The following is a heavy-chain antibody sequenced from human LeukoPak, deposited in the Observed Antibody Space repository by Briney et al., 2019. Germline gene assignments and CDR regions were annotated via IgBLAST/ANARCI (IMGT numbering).Heavy chain of an antibody. CDR3: ASHYGSGSSPFDR. D-gene: IGHD3-10*01. CDR1: GFTFSSYT. CDR2: ISRSNSFI. J-gene: IGHJ4*02. Sequence: GGSLRLSCAASGFTFSSYTMNWARQAPGKGLEWVSSISRSNSFIYYADSVKGRFTISRDDARNSLYLQMNSLRAEDTAVYYCASHYGSGSSPFDRWGQGTLVTVST. V-gene: IGHV3-21*01.